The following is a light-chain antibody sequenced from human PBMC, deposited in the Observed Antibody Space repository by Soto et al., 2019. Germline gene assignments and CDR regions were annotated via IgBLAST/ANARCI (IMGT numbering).Light chain of an antibody. V-gene: IGKV1-6*01. J-gene: IGKJ1*01. CDR1: QAIRSD. CDR3: LQDYNYPRT. CDR2: AAS. Sequence: AVQMTQSPSSLSVSVGDRVTITCRASQAIRSDLGWYQMKPGKVPKLLIYAASNLQSGVPSRFIGRGYGTDFTLTISSLQPEDFATYYCLQDYNYPRTFGQGTKVEI.